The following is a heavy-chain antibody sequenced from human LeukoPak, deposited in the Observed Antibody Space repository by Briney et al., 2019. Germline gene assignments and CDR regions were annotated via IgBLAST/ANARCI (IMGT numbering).Heavy chain of an antibody. CDR3: TKQQQLGSPFDY. J-gene: IGHJ4*02. V-gene: IGHV3-48*02. D-gene: IGHD6-13*01. CDR1: GFTFSSYS. Sequence: GGSLRLSCAASGFTFSSYSMNWVRQAPGKGLEWVSYISSSGSTIYNADSVKGRFTISRDNAKNSLYLQMNSLRDEDTAVYYCTKQQQLGSPFDYWGQGTLVTVSS. CDR2: ISSSGSTI.